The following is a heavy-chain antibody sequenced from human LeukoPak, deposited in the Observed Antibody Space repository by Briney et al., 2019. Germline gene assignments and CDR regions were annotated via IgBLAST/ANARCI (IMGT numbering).Heavy chain of an antibody. CDR2: INHSGST. D-gene: IGHD3-10*01. CDR3: ASRRGYYGSGSYFY. V-gene: IGHV4-34*01. Sequence: SETLSLTCAVYGGSFSGYYWSWIRQPAGKGLEWIGEINHSGSTNYNPSLKSRVTISVDTSKNQFSLKLSSVTAADTAVYYCASRRGYYGSGSYFYWGQGTLVTVSS. CDR1: GGSFSGYY. J-gene: IGHJ4*02.